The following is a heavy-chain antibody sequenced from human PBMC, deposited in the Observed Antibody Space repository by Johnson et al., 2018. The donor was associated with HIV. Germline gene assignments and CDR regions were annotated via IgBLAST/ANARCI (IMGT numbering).Heavy chain of an antibody. CDR1: GFTFSSYA. D-gene: IGHD6-13*01. CDR2: IGTAGDT. CDR3: AKGIAAAASGAFDI. V-gene: IGHV3-13*01. J-gene: IGHJ3*02. Sequence: VQLVESGGGVVQPGRSLRLSCAASGFTFSSYAMYWVRQATGKGLEWVSAIGTAGDTYYPGSVKGRFTISRENAKNSLYLQMNSLRAEDTAVYYCAKGIAAAASGAFDIWGQGTMVTVSS.